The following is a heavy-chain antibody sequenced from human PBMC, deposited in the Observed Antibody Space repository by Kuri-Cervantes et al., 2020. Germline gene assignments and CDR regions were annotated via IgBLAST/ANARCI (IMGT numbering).Heavy chain of an antibody. CDR2: IRGRAVGGTV. J-gene: IGHJ4*02. CDR1: GFTFGDYA. Sequence: GESLKISCTASGFTFGDYAMSWFRQAPGKGLEWVGFIRGRAVGGTVEYAASVKGRFTISRDDSKSIAYLQMNSLKTEDTAVYYCTRDRIMTDYWGQGTLVTVSS. CDR3: TRDRIMTDY. V-gene: IGHV3-49*03. D-gene: IGHD3-16*01.